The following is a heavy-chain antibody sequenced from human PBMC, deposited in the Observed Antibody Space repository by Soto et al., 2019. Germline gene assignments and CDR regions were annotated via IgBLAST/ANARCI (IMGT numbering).Heavy chain of an antibody. CDR3: ARDLWGYCGTDCYPLDV. CDR2: MYNTGST. J-gene: IGHJ6*02. CDR1: GGSISGYY. Sequence: PSETLSLTCTVSGGSISGYYWSWIRQPPGKGLEWIGYMYNTGSTVYNPSSKSRVTISVDTSKNQFSLKLNSVTAADTAVYYCARDLWGYCGTDCYPLDVWGQGTTVTVSS. D-gene: IGHD2-21*02. V-gene: IGHV4-59*01.